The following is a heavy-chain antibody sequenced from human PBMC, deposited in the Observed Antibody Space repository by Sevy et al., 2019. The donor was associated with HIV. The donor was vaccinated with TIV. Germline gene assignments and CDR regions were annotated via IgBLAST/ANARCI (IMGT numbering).Heavy chain of an antibody. CDR3: ARAWARAYSYHYLDV. D-gene: IGHD2-21*01. V-gene: IGHV3-21*01. CDR1: GFTLSGYS. CDR2: ISATGSHI. Sequence: GGSLRLSCAASGFTLSGYSMNWVRQAPGKGLEWVSSISATGSHIFYAGSVKGRFTISKDNAQRSMYLEMSSLRAEDTALYFCARAWARAYSYHYLDVWGKGTTVTVSS. J-gene: IGHJ6*03.